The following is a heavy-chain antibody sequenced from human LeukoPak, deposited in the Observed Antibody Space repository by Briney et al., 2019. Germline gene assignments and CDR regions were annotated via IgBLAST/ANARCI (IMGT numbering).Heavy chain of an antibody. D-gene: IGHD3-3*01. CDR1: GFTFDDYA. CDR2: ITWHSENI. CDR3: VAVPETDFWIGFYLDY. J-gene: IGHJ4*02. Sequence: GGSLRLSCEASGFTFDDYAMHWVRQAPGKGLEWVSGITWHSENIDYADSVKGRFTISRDNAKNSLYLQMNNLRAEDTALYFCVAVPETDFWIGFYLDYWGQGTLVTVSS. V-gene: IGHV3-9*01.